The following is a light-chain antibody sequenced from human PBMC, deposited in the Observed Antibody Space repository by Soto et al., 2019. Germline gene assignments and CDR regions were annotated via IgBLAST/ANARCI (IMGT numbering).Light chain of an antibody. V-gene: IGLV2-14*01. CDR2: EVS. J-gene: IGLJ1*01. CDR1: SSDVGAYTS. Sequence: QSVLTQPASVSGSPGQSITISGSGTSSDVGAYTSVSWYQQHPGKAPKLMIYEVSNRPSGVSNRFSGSKSANTASLTISGLQADDEAHYYCTSYTSDNRSYVFGTGTKVPVL. CDR3: TSYTSDNRSYV.